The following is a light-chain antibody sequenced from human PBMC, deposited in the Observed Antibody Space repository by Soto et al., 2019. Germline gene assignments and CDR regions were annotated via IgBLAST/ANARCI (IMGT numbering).Light chain of an antibody. Sequence: QPVLTQPASVSGSPGQSITISCTGTNSDVGGYNHVSWYQQRPGEAPKLMIYGVSNRPSGISNRFSGSKSGNTASLTISGLQAEDEADYYCSSYTITNTLEVLFGGGTKVTVL. CDR3: SSYTITNTLEVL. J-gene: IGLJ2*01. CDR2: GVS. V-gene: IGLV2-14*01. CDR1: NSDVGGYNH.